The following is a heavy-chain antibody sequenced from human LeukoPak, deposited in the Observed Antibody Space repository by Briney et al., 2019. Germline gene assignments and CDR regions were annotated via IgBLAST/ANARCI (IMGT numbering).Heavy chain of an antibody. CDR3: AADYGGRDY. J-gene: IGHJ4*02. D-gene: IGHD4-23*01. CDR1: GGSFSGYY. V-gene: IGHV4-34*01. Sequence: SETLSLTCAVYGGSFSGYYWSWIRQPPGKGLEWIGSIYYSGSTYYNPSLKSRVTISVDTSKNQFSLKLSSVTAADTAVYYCAADYGGRDYWGQGTLVTVPS. CDR2: IYYSGST.